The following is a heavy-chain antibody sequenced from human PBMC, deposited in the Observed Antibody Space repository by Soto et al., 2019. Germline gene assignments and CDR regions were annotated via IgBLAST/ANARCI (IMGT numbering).Heavy chain of an antibody. Sequence: SETLSLTCTVSGGSISSNYWSWIRQPPGKGLEGMGYIYYRGRTNYNPSLKSRVSISVDTSKNQFSLKLSSVTAADTAVYYCARGYCSGGSCYRFNFDYWGQGTLVTVS. D-gene: IGHD2-15*01. CDR1: GGSISSNY. J-gene: IGHJ4*02. CDR2: IYYRGRT. V-gene: IGHV4-59*01. CDR3: ARGYCSGGSCYRFNFDY.